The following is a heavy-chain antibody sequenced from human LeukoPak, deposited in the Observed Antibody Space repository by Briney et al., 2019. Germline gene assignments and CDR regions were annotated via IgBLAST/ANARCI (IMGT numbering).Heavy chain of an antibody. CDR2: TSSDLNVK. Sequence: GGSLRLSCEASGFTFRNYVIHWVRQAPGKGLEWVAVTSSDLNVKLYADSVKGRFTISRDNSRSTLYLQMNSLRPEDTAIYYCAREGYYGSGSPPSSYFDYWGQGTLVTVSS. V-gene: IGHV3-30-3*01. J-gene: IGHJ4*02. CDR1: GFTFRNYV. CDR3: AREGYYGSGSPPSSYFDY. D-gene: IGHD3-10*01.